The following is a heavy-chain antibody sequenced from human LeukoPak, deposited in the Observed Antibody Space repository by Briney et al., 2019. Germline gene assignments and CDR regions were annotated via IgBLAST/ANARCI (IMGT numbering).Heavy chain of an antibody. J-gene: IGHJ6*03. D-gene: IGHD7-27*01. CDR3: ARELGFYYYMDV. Sequence: GGSLRLSCAASGFTFSIYGMNWVRQAPGEGLEWVASISSDSTNIYYTDSVKGRFTISRDNAKNTLYLQMNSLRAEDTAVYYCARELGFYYYMDVWGKGTTVTVSS. V-gene: IGHV3-21*01. CDR1: GFTFSIYG. CDR2: ISSDSTNI.